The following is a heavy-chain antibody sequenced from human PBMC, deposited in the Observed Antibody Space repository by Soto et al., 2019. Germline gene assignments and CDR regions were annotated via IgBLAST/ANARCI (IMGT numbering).Heavy chain of an antibody. J-gene: IGHJ4*02. CDR3: ARVRAGDTRDFDY. D-gene: IGHD3-3*01. CDR2: IIPSGGRT. V-gene: IGHV1-46*01. Sequence: QVQLVQSGAEVKQPGASVKVSCKASGYSFTNYHLHWVRQAPGQGLEWMGMIIPSGGRTTYAQKLQGRVTMTRDTSTSTFYMELTSLKAEDTAVYLCARVRAGDTRDFDYWGQGTLVTVAS. CDR1: GYSFTNYH.